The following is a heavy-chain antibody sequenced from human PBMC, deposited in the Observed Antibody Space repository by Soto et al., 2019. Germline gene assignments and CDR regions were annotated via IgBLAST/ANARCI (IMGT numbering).Heavy chain of an antibody. CDR3: AREFPTIWFGVLPSVY. Sequence: GVSLRLSCAASGFTFSSYSMNWVRQAPGKGLEWVSSISSSSSYIYYADSVKGRFTISRDNAKNSLYLQMNSLRAEDTAVYYCAREFPTIWFGVLPSVYWGQGTLVTVSS. CDR1: GFTFSSYS. V-gene: IGHV3-21*01. D-gene: IGHD3-10*01. CDR2: ISSSSSYI. J-gene: IGHJ4*02.